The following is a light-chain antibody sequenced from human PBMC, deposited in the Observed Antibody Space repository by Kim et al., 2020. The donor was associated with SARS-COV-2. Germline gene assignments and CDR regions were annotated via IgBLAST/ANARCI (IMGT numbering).Light chain of an antibody. V-gene: IGLV6-57*03. CDR1: TCAIASSY. J-gene: IGLJ3*02. Sequence: GKPVTTPCTPSTCAIASSYVQWYRQRQGSAPTTVIYENDQRPSGVPDRFSGSIDSSSNSASLTISGLKTEDEADYYCQSYDSSSEVFGGGTQLTVL. CDR3: QSYDSSSEV. CDR2: END.